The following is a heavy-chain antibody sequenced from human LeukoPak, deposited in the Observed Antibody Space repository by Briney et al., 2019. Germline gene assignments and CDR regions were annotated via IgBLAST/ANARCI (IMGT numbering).Heavy chain of an antibody. J-gene: IGHJ1*01. CDR2: INHSGST. CDR3: ATHCSRTSCYERAYFQH. Sequence: SETLSLTCAVYGGSFSGYYWSWIRQPPGKGLEWIGEINHSGSTNYNPSLKSRVTISVDTSKNQFSLKLSSVTAADTAVYYCATHCSRTSCYERAYFQHWGQGNLVTVSS. V-gene: IGHV4-34*01. CDR1: GGSFSGYY. D-gene: IGHD2-2*01.